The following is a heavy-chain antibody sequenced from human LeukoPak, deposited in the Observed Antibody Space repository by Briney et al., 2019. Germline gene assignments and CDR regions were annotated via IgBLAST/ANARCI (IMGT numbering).Heavy chain of an antibody. Sequence: SETLSLSWTVAGGSISCYYWSWLRQPPGKGLGWIGYIYYSWSTNYNPSLKSRVTISVDTSKNKFSLQLSSVTAADTAMYYCARGATIFGYMDVWGKGTTVTVSS. D-gene: IGHD3-3*01. CDR1: GGSISCYY. CDR2: IYYSWST. J-gene: IGHJ6*03. V-gene: IGHV4-59*13. CDR3: ARGATIFGYMDV.